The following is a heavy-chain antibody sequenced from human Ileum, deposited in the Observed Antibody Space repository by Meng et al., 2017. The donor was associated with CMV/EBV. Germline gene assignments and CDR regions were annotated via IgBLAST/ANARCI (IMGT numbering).Heavy chain of an antibody. Sequence: SQTRSLTGVVSGASISSGGYFWAWIRQHPGKGLEWIASIYDNERTYYNPSLKSRVSISVDTSKNHFALRLNSVTDADTAVYFCAREVRGFDHWGQGALVTVSS. V-gene: IGHV4-31*02. CDR3: AREVRGFDH. CDR2: IYDNERT. J-gene: IGHJ4*02. CDR1: GASISSGGYF.